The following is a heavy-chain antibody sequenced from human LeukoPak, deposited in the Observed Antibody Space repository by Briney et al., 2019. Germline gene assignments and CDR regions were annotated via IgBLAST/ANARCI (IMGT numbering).Heavy chain of an antibody. Sequence: GGSLRLSCAASGFPFSGHAMSWVRQPPGKGLEWVAAISNGKTYYADSVRGRFAISRDDSTNTVYLHMNSLRDEDTALYHCVREAGYCAPVCVKTNWFDPWGQGTLVTVSS. CDR2: ISNGKT. CDR1: GFPFSGHA. CDR3: VREAGYCAPVCVKTNWFDP. V-gene: IGHV3-23*01. J-gene: IGHJ5*02. D-gene: IGHD2-15*01.